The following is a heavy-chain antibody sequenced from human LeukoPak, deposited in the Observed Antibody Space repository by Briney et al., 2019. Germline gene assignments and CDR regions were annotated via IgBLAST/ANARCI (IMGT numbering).Heavy chain of an antibody. V-gene: IGHV3-48*02. D-gene: IGHD1-26*01. J-gene: IGHJ6*02. CDR3: TRDQRVVGAPDYNYGMDV. CDR1: GFTFSDYS. Sequence: GGSLRLSCAASGFTFSDYSLNWVRQAPGKGLEWLSYISSSSSTMYYADSVRGRLTISRDNDKKSLYLKMNSLRDEDTALYYCTRDQRVVGAPDYNYGMDVWGQGTTVAVSS. CDR2: ISSSSSTM.